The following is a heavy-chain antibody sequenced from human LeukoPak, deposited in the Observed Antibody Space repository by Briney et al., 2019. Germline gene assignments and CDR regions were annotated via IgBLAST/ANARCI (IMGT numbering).Heavy chain of an antibody. Sequence: PRGSLRLSCAASEFTVSRNYMSWVRQAPGKGLERVSVIYSGGSTYYADSVKGRFTISRDNSKNTLYLQMNSLRAEDTAVYYCARVEEGHFDYWGQGTLVTVSS. CDR2: IYSGGST. CDR3: ARVEEGHFDY. V-gene: IGHV3-53*01. CDR1: EFTVSRNY. J-gene: IGHJ4*02.